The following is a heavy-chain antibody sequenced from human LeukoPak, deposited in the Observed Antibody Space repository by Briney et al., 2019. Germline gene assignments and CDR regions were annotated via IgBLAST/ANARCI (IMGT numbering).Heavy chain of an antibody. V-gene: IGHV1-24*01. D-gene: IGHD6-19*01. Sequence: GASVKVSCKVSGYTLTELSMHWVLQAPGKGLEWMGGFDPEDGETIYAQKFQGRVTMTEDTSTDTAYMELSSLRSEDTAVYYCAKDGGSGWYGGLDDAFDIWGQGTMVTVSS. CDR3: AKDGGSGWYGGLDDAFDI. CDR1: GYTLTELS. J-gene: IGHJ3*02. CDR2: FDPEDGET.